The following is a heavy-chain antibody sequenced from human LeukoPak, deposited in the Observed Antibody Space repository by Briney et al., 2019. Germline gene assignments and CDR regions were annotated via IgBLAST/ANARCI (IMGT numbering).Heavy chain of an antibody. D-gene: IGHD5-12*01. CDR1: GGTFSSYA. J-gene: IGHJ3*01. Sequence: ASVKVSCKASGGTFSSYAISWVRQAPGQGLEWMGWIDPKSGGTKYAQKFQGRVTMTRDTSISTLYMELSRLRSDDTAVYYCYYIDIVTSIRDAFDVWGQGTRVTVSS. CDR2: IDPKSGGT. V-gene: IGHV1-2*02. CDR3: YYIDIVTSIRDAFDV.